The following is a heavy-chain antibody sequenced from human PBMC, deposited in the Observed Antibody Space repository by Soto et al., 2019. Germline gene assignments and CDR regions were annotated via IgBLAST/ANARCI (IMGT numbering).Heavy chain of an antibody. D-gene: IGHD6-13*01. V-gene: IGHV1-2*02. CDR2: INPSSGGT. J-gene: IGHJ5*02. CDR3: AKGGSSWTEWFDP. CDR1: GYPLTAKY. Sequence: QVQLVQSGAEVKKPGASVKVSCKASGYPLTAKYLHWVRQAPGQGLEWMGWINPSSGGTKEAQKFRGRVTMTRDTSISAAYMELSRLTSDDTAVYYCAKGGSSWTEWFDPWGQATLVTVSS.